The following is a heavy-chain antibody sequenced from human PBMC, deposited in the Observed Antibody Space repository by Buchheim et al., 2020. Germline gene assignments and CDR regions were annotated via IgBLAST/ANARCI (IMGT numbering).Heavy chain of an antibody. CDR2: IYHSGSS. V-gene: IGHV4-4*02. J-gene: IGHJ3*02. D-gene: IGHD3-22*01. CDR1: GDSISSFTW. CDR3: ATPFRGYKAFEI. Sequence: QVQLQESGPGLVKPSGTLSLACAVSGDSISSFTWWSWVRQPPATGLEWIGEIYHSGSSNYNPSLKSRVTISLDKSKNQISLQLTSVTAADTAVYYCATPFRGYKAFEIWGPGT.